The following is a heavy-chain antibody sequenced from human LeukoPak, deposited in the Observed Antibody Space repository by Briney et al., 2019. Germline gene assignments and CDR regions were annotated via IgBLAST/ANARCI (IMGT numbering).Heavy chain of an antibody. CDR1: GFTFSSYG. CDR3: ATAAAYPLDY. V-gene: IGHV3-30*03. CDR2: ISYDGSNK. J-gene: IGHJ4*02. Sequence: PGGSLRPSCAASGFTFSSYGMHWVRQAPGKGLEWVAVISYDGSNKYYADSVKGRFTISRDNSKNTLYLQVNSLRAEDTAVYYCATAAAYPLDYWGQGTLVTVSS. D-gene: IGHD2-15*01.